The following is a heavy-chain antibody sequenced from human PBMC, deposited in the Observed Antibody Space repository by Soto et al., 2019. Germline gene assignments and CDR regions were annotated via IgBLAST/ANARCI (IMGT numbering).Heavy chain of an antibody. CDR3: ARTKCSGGSCYSWSLDY. D-gene: IGHD2-15*01. V-gene: IGHV4-38-2*01. CDR1: GYSISSGCF. J-gene: IGHJ4*02. Sequence: SETLSLTCAVSGYSISSGCFWGWIRQPPGKGLEWIANMYHDGNTHYNPSLKSRVTMSVDTSKNQFSLKLSFVTAADTTMYYCARTKCSGGSCYSWSLDYWGQGTPVTVSS. CDR2: MYHDGNT.